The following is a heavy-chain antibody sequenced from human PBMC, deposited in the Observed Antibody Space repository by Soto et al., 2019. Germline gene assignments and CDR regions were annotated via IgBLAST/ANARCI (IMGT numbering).Heavy chain of an antibody. V-gene: IGHV3-23*01. CDR3: AKAPYDSSGYPV. J-gene: IGHJ4*02. CDR2: ISGSGGST. CDR1: GFTFSGSE. D-gene: IGHD3-22*01. Sequence: GGSLRLSCAASGFTFSGSEMHWVRQAPGKGLEWVSAISGSGGSTYYADSVKGRFTISRDNSKNTLYLQMNSLRAEDTAVYYCAKAPYDSSGYPVWGQGTLVTVSS.